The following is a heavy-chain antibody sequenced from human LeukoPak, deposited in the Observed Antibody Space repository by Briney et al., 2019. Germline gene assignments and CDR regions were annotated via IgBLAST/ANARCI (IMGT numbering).Heavy chain of an antibody. D-gene: IGHD6-13*01. CDR3: AKDSTGYSSSWYDS. CDR2: ISGSGGST. J-gene: IGHJ5*01. CDR1: GLTFSSYA. Sequence: PGGSLRLSCAASGLTFSSYAMSWVRQAPGKGLEWVSAISGSGGSTYYADSVKGRFTISRDNSKNTVYLEMNSLRAEDTAVYYCAKDSTGYSSSWYDSWGQGTLVTVSS. V-gene: IGHV3-23*01.